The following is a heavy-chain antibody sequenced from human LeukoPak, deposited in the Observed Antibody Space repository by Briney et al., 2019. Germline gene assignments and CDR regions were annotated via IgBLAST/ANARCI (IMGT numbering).Heavy chain of an antibody. CDR2: ISGSGGST. D-gene: IGHD2-2*02. V-gene: IGHV3-23*01. Sequence: GGSLRLSCAASGFTFSSYAMSWVRQAPGKGLEWVSAISGSGGSTYYADSVKGRFTISRDNSKNTLYLQMNSLRAEDTAVYYCAKGPALGYCSNTSCYKGEGDAFDIWGQGTMVTVSS. CDR3: AKGPALGYCSNTSCYKGEGDAFDI. J-gene: IGHJ3*02. CDR1: GFTFSSYA.